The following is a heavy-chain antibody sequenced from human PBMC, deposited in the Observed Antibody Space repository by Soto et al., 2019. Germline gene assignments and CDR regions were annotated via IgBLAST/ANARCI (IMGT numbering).Heavy chain of an antibody. CDR1: GYTFTNYG. CDR3: ARRYGTTFDY. Sequence: ASVKVSCKTSGYTFTNYGISWVRQAPGQGLEWMGWITTDKGKTTYAQKFQGRVTMTTDTSTSTAYMELRSLRSDDTAVYYCARRYGTTFDYWGQGTLVTVSS. V-gene: IGHV1-18*01. D-gene: IGHD1-7*01. CDR2: ITTDKGKT. J-gene: IGHJ4*02.